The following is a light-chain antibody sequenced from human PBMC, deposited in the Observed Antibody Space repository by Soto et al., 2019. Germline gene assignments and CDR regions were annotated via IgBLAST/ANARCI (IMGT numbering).Light chain of an antibody. V-gene: IGKV3-20*01. Sequence: EIVLTQSPATRSLSPVEIATLSFMASQSVSSYLAWYQQKPGQAPRLLIYDASGRATGIPDRFSGSGSGTDFTLTISRLEPEDSAVYYCQQYGGSPSITFGQGTRLEIK. CDR1: QSVSSY. CDR2: DAS. CDR3: QQYGGSPSIT. J-gene: IGKJ5*01.